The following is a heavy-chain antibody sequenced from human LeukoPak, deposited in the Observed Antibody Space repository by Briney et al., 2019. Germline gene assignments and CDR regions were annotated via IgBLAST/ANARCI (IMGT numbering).Heavy chain of an antibody. Sequence: PSETLSLTCTVSGGSISSGSYYWSWIRQPAGKGLEWIGRIYTSGSTNYNPSLKSRVTISVDTSKSQFSLKLSSVTAADTAVYYCARFPAFNYYYYMDVWGKGTTVTVSS. D-gene: IGHD2-2*01. CDR1: GGSISSGSYY. CDR3: ARFPAFNYYYYMDV. CDR2: IYTSGST. J-gene: IGHJ6*03. V-gene: IGHV4-61*02.